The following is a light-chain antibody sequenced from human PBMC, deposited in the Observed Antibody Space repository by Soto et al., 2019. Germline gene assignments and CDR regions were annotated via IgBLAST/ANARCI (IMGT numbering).Light chain of an antibody. Sequence: QSALTQPRSVSGSPGQSVTISCTGTSSDVGGYNYVSWYQQYPGKAPKFMIYEVSNRPSGVSNRFSGSKSGNTASLTISGLQAEDEADYYCSSYTSSSTHVVFGGGTKLTVL. CDR2: EVS. V-gene: IGLV2-14*01. J-gene: IGLJ2*01. CDR3: SSYTSSSTHVV. CDR1: SSDVGGYNY.